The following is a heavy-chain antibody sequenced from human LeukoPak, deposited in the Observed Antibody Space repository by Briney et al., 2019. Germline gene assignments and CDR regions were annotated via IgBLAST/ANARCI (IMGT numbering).Heavy chain of an antibody. D-gene: IGHD3-3*01. Sequence: GGSLTLSCAASGFTFSSYDMHWVRQAPGKGLEWVAVIWYDGTNKYYADSVKRRFTISRDNSKNTLYLQLNSLRAEDTAVYYCAKDTSSPIFGVAYYSDSWGGKPLETVSS. V-gene: IGHV3-33*06. CDR3: AKDTSSPIFGVAYYSDS. CDR2: IWYDGTNK. CDR1: GFTFSSYD. J-gene: IGHJ4*02.